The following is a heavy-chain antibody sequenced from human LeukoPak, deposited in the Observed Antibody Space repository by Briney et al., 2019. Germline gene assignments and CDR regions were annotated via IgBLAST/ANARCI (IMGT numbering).Heavy chain of an antibody. CDR3: TTDPCLGATCY. CDR2: IKSKTDGGTT. D-gene: IGHD1-26*01. J-gene: IGHJ4*02. CDR1: GFTFSNAW. Sequence: PGGSLRLSCAASGFTFSNAWMSWVRQAPGKGLEWVGRIKSKTDGGTTDYAAPVKGRFTISRDDSKNTLYLQMNGLKTEDTAVYYCTTDPCLGATCYWGQGTLVTVSS. V-gene: IGHV3-15*01.